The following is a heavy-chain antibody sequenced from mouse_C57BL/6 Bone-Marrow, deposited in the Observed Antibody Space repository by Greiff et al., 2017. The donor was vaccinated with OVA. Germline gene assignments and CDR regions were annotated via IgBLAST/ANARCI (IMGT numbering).Heavy chain of an antibody. CDR1: GIDFSRYW. Sequence: EVKLVESGGGLVQPGGSLKLSCAASGIDFSRYWMSWVRRAPGKGLEWIGEINPDSSTINYAPPLKDKFIISRHNAKMTLYVQVSKVKSEDTALYYCAKPQSYYYGSSYDWYFDVWGTGTTVTVSS. CDR2: INPDSSTI. J-gene: IGHJ1*03. D-gene: IGHD1-1*01. CDR3: AKPQSYYYGSSYDWYFDV. V-gene: IGHV4-1*01.